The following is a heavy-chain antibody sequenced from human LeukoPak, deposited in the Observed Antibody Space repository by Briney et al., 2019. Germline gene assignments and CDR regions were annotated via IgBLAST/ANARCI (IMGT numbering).Heavy chain of an antibody. CDR3: ARDKRYALDI. CDR2: ISISKVKT. Sequence: ASVKASCKASGYTLTNNGISWVRQAPGQGLEWMGWISISKVKTIHGQKVLDRVTMTRDTSTSTAYMELRSLRCDDTAVYYCARDKRYALDIWGQGTMVTVSS. V-gene: IGHV1-18*01. J-gene: IGHJ3*02. D-gene: IGHD6-25*01. CDR1: GYTLTNNG.